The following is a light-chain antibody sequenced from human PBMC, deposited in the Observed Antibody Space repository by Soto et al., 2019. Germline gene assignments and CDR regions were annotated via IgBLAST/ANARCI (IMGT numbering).Light chain of an antibody. CDR2: GAS. CDR1: QSVSNN. V-gene: IGKV3-15*01. J-gene: IGKJ1*01. CDR3: QQYNDWWT. Sequence: EIVMTQSPATLSVSPGVSVTLSCRASQSVSNNLTWYQQKPGQPPRLLIYGASTRATGVPGRFSGSGSGTEFTLTISSLQSEDFAVYYCQQYNDWWTFGQGTKVEIK.